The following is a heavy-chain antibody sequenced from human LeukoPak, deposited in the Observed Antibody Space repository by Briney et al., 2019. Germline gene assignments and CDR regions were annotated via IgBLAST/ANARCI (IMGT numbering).Heavy chain of an antibody. V-gene: IGHV4-59*01. CDR3: ARGRIYSGYDLYYYYYGMDV. Sequence: SETLSLTCTVSGGSISSYYWSWIRQPPGKGLEWIGYIYYSGSTNYNPSLKGRVTISVDTSKNQFSLKLSSVTAADTAVYYCARGRIYSGYDLYYYYYGMDVWGQGTTVTVSS. CDR1: GGSISSYY. D-gene: IGHD5-12*01. J-gene: IGHJ6*02. CDR2: IYYSGST.